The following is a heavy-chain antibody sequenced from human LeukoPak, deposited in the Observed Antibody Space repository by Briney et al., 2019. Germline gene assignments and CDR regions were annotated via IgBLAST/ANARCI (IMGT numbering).Heavy chain of an antibody. D-gene: IGHD5/OR15-5a*01. CDR2: IRYDGSNK. J-gene: IGHJ4*02. CDR3: AKRLLYDLYFDY. CDR1: GFTFSSYG. Sequence: GGSLRLSCAASGFTFSSYGMHWVRQAPGKGLEWVAFIRYDGSNKYYADSVKGRFTISRDNSKNTLYLQMNSLRAEDTAVYYCAKRLLYDLYFDYWGQGTQVTVSS. V-gene: IGHV3-30*02.